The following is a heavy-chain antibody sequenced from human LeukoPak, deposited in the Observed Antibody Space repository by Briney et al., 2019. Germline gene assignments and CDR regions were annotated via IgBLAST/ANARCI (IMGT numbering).Heavy chain of an antibody. J-gene: IGHJ4*02. CDR2: VHLDGRT. Sequence: SETLSLTCDVSGGSVTPTNWWTWFRQPPGKGLEWIGEVHLDGRTNYNPSLKSRLVMSADLPENHISLKLTSVTAADTAVYYCAREGGFYRPLDYSGQGTLVTVSS. CDR1: GGSVTPTNW. D-gene: IGHD6-25*01. CDR3: AREGGFYRPLDY. V-gene: IGHV4-4*02.